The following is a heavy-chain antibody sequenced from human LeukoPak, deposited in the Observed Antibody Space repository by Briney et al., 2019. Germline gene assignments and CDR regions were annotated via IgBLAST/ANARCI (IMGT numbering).Heavy chain of an antibody. D-gene: IGHD3-22*01. CDR1: GGSISTSSYY. V-gene: IGHV4-39*07. J-gene: IGHJ4*02. CDR3: ARTFYDSSGYYVDY. Sequence: SETLSLTCTVSGGSISTSSYYWGWIRQPPGKGLEGIGSIYYSGSTYYNPSLKSRVTISVDTSKNQFSLKLSSVTAADTAVYYCARTFYDSSGYYVDYWGQGTLVTVSS. CDR2: IYYSGST.